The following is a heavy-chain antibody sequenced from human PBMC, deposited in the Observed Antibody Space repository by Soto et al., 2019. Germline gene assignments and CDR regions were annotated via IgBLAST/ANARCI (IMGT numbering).Heavy chain of an antibody. V-gene: IGHV1-46*01. J-gene: IGHJ6*02. CDR1: GYTFTSYY. CDR3: ARDGAYYYDSSGYYPLGYYGMDV. D-gene: IGHD3-22*01. CDR2: INPSGGST. Sequence: GASVKVSCKASGYTFTSYYMHWVRRAPGQGLEWMGIINPSGGSTSYAQKFQGRVTMTRDTSTSTVYMELSSLRSEDTAVYYCARDGAYYYDSSGYYPLGYYGMDVWGQGTTVTVSS.